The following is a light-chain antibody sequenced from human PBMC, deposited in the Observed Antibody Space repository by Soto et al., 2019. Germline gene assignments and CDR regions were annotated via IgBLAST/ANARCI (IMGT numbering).Light chain of an antibody. Sequence: EIVMTQSPATRSVSPGERATLSGRASQSVSSNLGWYQQKPGQGPRLLIYGTSTRATGIPARFSGSGSGTEFTLTISSLQSEDCAVDYCQQYNNWPLTFGGGTKVEIK. V-gene: IGKV3-15*01. J-gene: IGKJ4*01. CDR2: GTS. CDR3: QQYNNWPLT. CDR1: QSVSSN.